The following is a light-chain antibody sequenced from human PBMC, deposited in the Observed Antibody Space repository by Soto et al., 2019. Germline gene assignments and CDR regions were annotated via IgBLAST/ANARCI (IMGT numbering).Light chain of an antibody. Sequence: QSALTQPASVSESPGQSITISCTGTSSDVGAYNYVSWYQQHPGKAPKLMIYEVNNRPSGVSTRFSGSKSGTSATLGITGLQTGDEADYYCGTWDSSLSAYAVFGGGTQLTVL. CDR1: SSDVGAYNY. V-gene: IGLV2-14*01. J-gene: IGLJ7*01. CDR2: EVN. CDR3: GTWDSSLSAYAV.